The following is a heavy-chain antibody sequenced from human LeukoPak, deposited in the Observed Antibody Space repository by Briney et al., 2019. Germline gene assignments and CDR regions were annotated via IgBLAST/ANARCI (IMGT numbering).Heavy chain of an antibody. J-gene: IGHJ3*02. CDR3: ARNITMAVENAFDI. D-gene: IGHD3-10*01. CDR2: ISGSTRTT. Sequence: GRSLRLSCAASAFTFTLYSMNWVRQAPGKGLEWLSYISGSTRTTYDADSVKGRFSISRDNAKNLLYLQMNSLGVEDTAVYYCARNITMAVENAFDIWGQGTMVTVSS. CDR1: AFTFTLYS. V-gene: IGHV3-48*04.